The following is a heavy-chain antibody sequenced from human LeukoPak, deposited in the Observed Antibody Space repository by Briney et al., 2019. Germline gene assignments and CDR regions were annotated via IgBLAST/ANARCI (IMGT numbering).Heavy chain of an antibody. CDR1: GYTFTSYY. J-gene: IGHJ4*02. Sequence: ASVTVSCKSSGYTFTSYYMYWVRQAPGQGLEGMGIINPSGGSTSYAQKFQDRVTMTRDTSTSTVYMELSSLRSDDTAVYYCARTGGYSYGDSGHFDYWGQGTLVTVSS. CDR2: INPSGGST. CDR3: ARTGGYSYGDSGHFDY. D-gene: IGHD5-18*01. V-gene: IGHV1-46*01.